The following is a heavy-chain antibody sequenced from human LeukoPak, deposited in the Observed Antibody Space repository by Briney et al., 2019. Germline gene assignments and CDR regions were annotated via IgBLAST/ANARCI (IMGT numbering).Heavy chain of an antibody. CDR1: GSTFSSYN. J-gene: IGHJ4*02. V-gene: IGHV3-48*01. CDR3: ARTWYSEDGY. D-gene: IGHD6-13*01. CDR2: ISSSSTI. Sequence: GGSLRLSCAASGSTFSSYNMNWVRQAPGKGLEWVSYISSSSTIYYADSVKGRFTISRDNAKNSLYLQMNSVRAEDTAVYYCARTWYSEDGYWGQGTLVTVSS.